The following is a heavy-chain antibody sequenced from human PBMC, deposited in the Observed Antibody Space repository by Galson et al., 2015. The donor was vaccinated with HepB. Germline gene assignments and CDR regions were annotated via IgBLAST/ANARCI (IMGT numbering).Heavy chain of an antibody. CDR3: AKRLYHGMDV. CDR1: GFTSSTSW. J-gene: IGHJ6*02. Sequence: SLRLSCAASGFTSSTSWMNWVRQAPGKGLEWVANINPDESHKDYVDSVKGRFTISRDNAKNSLYLQMNSLRAEDTAVYYCAKRLYHGMDVWGQGTTVTVSS. V-gene: IGHV3-7*01. CDR2: INPDESHK.